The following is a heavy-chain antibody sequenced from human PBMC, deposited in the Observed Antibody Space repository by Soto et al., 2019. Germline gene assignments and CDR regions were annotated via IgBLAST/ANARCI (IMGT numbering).Heavy chain of an antibody. CDR3: AKDAIVVVTAIHHHLYY. CDR1: GFTFSSYG. V-gene: IGHV3-30*18. CDR2: IARDGSKQ. Sequence: QGQLVESGGGVVQPGRSLRLSCAASGFTFSSYGIHWVRQPPGKGLEWVALIARDGSKQYFADSVTGRFTISRDNSKTTLYLHMNSLRAYDTAVYYCAKDAIVVVTAIHHHLYYWGQGTLFTVSS. J-gene: IGHJ4*02. D-gene: IGHD2-21*02.